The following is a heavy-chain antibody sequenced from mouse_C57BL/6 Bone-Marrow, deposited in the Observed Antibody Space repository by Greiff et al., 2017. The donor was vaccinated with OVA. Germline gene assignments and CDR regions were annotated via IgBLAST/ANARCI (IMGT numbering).Heavy chain of an antibody. CDR1: GYTFTSYW. CDR2: IDPSDSYT. J-gene: IGHJ2*01. Sequence: QVQLQQPGAELVKPGASVKLSCKASGYTFTSYWMQWVKQRPAQGLEWIGEIDPSDSYTNYNQKFKGKATLTVDTSSSTAYMQLSSLTSEDSAVYYCARLDGNSVWGQGTTLTVSS. V-gene: IGHV1-50*01. D-gene: IGHD2-1*01. CDR3: ARLDGNSV.